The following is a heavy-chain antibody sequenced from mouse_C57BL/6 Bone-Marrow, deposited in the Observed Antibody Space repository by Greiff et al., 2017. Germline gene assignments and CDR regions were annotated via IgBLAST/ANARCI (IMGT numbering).Heavy chain of an antibody. J-gene: IGHJ2*01. Sequence: EVKLVESGGGLVKPGGSLKLSCAASGFAFSDYGMHWVRQAPEKGLEWVAYISSGSSTIDYADTVKRRFIISSDNAKNILFLQMTSLRSEDTAMYYCAKDSYGYYFDYWGQGTTLTVSS. D-gene: IGHD2-12*01. V-gene: IGHV5-17*01. CDR2: ISSGSSTI. CDR3: AKDSYGYYFDY. CDR1: GFAFSDYG.